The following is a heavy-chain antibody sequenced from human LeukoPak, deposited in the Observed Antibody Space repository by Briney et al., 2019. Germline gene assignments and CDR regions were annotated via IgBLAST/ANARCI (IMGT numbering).Heavy chain of an antibody. Sequence: GGSLRLSCAVSGLSFSSYWMVWVRQAPVKGLEWVASINQDGSEKYYVDYVKGRFTISRDNAKNSLYLQMNSLRAEDTAVYYCARYTDGYYVRSMCAFYIWGQGTMVTVSS. J-gene: IGHJ3*02. CDR1: GLSFSSYW. D-gene: IGHD2/OR15-2a*01. V-gene: IGHV3-7*01. CDR3: ARYTDGYYVRSMCAFYI. CDR2: INQDGSEK.